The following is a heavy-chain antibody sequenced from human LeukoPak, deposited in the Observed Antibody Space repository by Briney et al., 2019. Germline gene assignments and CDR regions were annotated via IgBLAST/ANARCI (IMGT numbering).Heavy chain of an antibody. Sequence: GGSLRLSCAASGFTFNNYNMNWVRQTPGKGLEWVSSITRDSIYTFYADSVRGRFTISRDNAKNLLSLQMNSLRAEDTAVYYCARDPYNGYYGDNYYYYMDVWGKGTTVTISS. CDR1: GFTFNNYN. D-gene: IGHD4-17*01. CDR3: ARDPYNGYYGDNYYYYMDV. J-gene: IGHJ6*03. CDR2: ITRDSIYT. V-gene: IGHV3-21*01.